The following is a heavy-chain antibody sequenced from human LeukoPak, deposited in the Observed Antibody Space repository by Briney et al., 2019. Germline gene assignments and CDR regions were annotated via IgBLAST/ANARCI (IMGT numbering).Heavy chain of an antibody. CDR1: GFTFSDYY. V-gene: IGHV3-11*01. CDR3: ARVRSSWTKIDY. J-gene: IGHJ4*02. D-gene: IGHD6-13*01. Sequence: KAGGSLRLSCAVSGFTFSDYYMSWIRQAPGKGLEWVSYITTTDRTIYYATSVKGRFTISRDNAQNSLYLQMNSLRAEDTAVYYCARVRSSWTKIDYWGQGTLVTVSS. CDR2: ITTTDRTI.